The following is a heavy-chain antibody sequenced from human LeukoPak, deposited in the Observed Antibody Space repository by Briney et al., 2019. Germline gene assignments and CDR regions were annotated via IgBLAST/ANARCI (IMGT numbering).Heavy chain of an antibody. CDR2: ISYDGSNK. CDR1: GFTFSSYE. Sequence: GGSLRLSCAASGFTFSSYEMNWVRQAPGKGLEWVAVISYDGSNKYYADSVKGRFTISRDNSKNTLYLQMNSLRAEDTAVYYCAKDHCGGDCYVFDYWGQGTLVTVSS. J-gene: IGHJ4*02. V-gene: IGHV3-30*18. D-gene: IGHD2-21*02. CDR3: AKDHCGGDCYVFDY.